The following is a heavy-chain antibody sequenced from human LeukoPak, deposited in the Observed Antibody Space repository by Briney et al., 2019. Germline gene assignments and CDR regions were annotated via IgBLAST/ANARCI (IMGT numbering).Heavy chain of an antibody. Sequence: SETLSLTCTVSGGSMSSYYWSWIRQPPGKGLEWIGYISYSGNTNYNPSLKSRVTMSVDTSNNQFSLNLRSVTTADTAVYYCAKGAIAAAGMGGYFDYWGQGTLVTVSS. CDR3: AKGAIAAAGMGGYFDY. CDR1: GGSMSSYY. CDR2: ISYSGNT. V-gene: IGHV4-59*01. J-gene: IGHJ4*02. D-gene: IGHD6-13*01.